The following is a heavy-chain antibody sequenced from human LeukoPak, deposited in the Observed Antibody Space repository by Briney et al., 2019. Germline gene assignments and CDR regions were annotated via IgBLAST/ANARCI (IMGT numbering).Heavy chain of an antibody. Sequence: SETLSLTCTVSGGSISSYYWSWIRQPPGKGLEWIGYIYYSGSTNYNPSLKSRVTISVDTSKNQFSLKLSSVTAADTAVYYCARVRERRSENYFDYWGQGTLVTVSS. CDR2: IYYSGST. V-gene: IGHV4-59*01. D-gene: IGHD4-17*01. CDR1: GGSISSYY. J-gene: IGHJ4*02. CDR3: ARVRERRSENYFDY.